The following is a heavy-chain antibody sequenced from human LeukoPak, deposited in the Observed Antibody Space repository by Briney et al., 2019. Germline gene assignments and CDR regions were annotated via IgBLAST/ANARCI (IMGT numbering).Heavy chain of an antibody. CDR1: GFTFSSYE. CDR2: IDSSGSNI. D-gene: IGHD4-17*01. J-gene: IGHJ5*02. V-gene: IGHV3-48*03. Sequence: GGSLRLSCAASGFTFSSYEMNWVRQAPGKGLEWVSYIDSSGSNIHYAGSVKGRFTISRDNAKNSLYLQMNSLRAEDTAIYYCAKSAYGDYVNWFDPWGQGTLVTVSS. CDR3: AKSAYGDYVNWFDP.